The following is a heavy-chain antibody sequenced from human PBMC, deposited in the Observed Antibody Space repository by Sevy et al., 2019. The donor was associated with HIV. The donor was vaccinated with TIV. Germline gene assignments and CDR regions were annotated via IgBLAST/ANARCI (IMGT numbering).Heavy chain of an antibody. V-gene: IGHV3-7*01. Sequence: EGSLRLSYAASGFTFSPYWMTWVHQAPGKALEWVANIRPEGSDKYYVDSVKGRFTISRDNAKNSLYLQMNSLRADDTAMYYCARGVGLDCWGQGALVTVSS. CDR2: IRPEGSDK. CDR1: GFTFSPYW. J-gene: IGHJ4*02. D-gene: IGHD1-26*01. CDR3: ARGVGLDC.